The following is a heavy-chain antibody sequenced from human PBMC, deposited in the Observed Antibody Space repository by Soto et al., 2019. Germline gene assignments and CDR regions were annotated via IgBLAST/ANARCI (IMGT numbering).Heavy chain of an antibody. J-gene: IGHJ5*02. D-gene: IGHD4-17*01. CDR1: GFSLSTSGVG. Sequence: QITLKESGPTLVKPTQTLTLTCTFSGFSLSTSGVGVGWIRQPPGKALEWLALIYWDDDKRYSPSLKSRLTITKDTSKNQVVLTMTNMDPVDTATYYCAHRQYSGDSRYNWFDPWGQGTLVTVSS. CDR2: IYWDDDK. CDR3: AHRQYSGDSRYNWFDP. V-gene: IGHV2-5*02.